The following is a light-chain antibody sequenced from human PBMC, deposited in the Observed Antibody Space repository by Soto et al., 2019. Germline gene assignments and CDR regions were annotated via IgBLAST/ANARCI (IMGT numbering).Light chain of an antibody. V-gene: IGKV3-11*01. CDR2: DVS. CDR3: QQRSNWPFIT. Sequence: VMTQSPATLSVSPGERATLSCRASQSVGSNLAWYQQKPGQAPRLLIYDVSNRATGIPARFSGSGSGTDFTLTISSLEPEDFAVYYCQQRSNWPFITFGQGTRLEIK. CDR1: QSVGSN. J-gene: IGKJ5*01.